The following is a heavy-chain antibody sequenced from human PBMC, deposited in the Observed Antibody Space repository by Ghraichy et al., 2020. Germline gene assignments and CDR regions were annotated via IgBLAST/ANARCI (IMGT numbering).Heavy chain of an antibody. D-gene: IGHD3-3*01. CDR2: IRSNGAT. V-gene: IGHV1-46*02. CDR3: AKDCGLGGSRDY. CDR1: GYNFNTYN. Sequence: ASVKVSCKASGYNFNTYNMHWVRQAPGQGLEWMGIIRSNGATAYAQKFQGRVTMTRDTSTSTVYMEVSGLTSEDTAVYYCAKDCGLGGSRDYWGQGTLVTVSS. J-gene: IGHJ4*02.